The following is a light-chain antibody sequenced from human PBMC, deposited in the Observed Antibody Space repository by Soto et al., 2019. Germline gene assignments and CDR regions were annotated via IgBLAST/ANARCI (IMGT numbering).Light chain of an antibody. CDR2: GTS. J-gene: IGKJ2*01. CDR1: QPVSGGY. Sequence: EIVLTQSPGTLSLSPGERATLSCRASQPVSGGYIAWYHKTPGRAPRLVIYGTSNRATGVPDRFSGSGSGTDFTISISRLEPEDFGVYSCREHHGAPPGNTFGQGTKLEIK. V-gene: IGKV3-20*01. CDR3: REHHGAPPGNT.